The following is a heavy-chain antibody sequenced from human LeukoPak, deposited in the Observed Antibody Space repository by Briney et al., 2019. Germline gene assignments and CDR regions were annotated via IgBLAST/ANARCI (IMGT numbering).Heavy chain of an antibody. J-gene: IGHJ4*02. CDR1: GGSIDSRSYY. Sequence: SSETLSLTCTASGGSIDSRSYYWGWIRQAPGKGLEWIGTIYHSGSTEYNPSLKGRFTIFVDTSKNQFSLILHSVAAADTAVYYCARRSEFDNTHYHYFDYWGQGALVTVSS. CDR2: IYHSGST. CDR3: ARRSEFDNTHYHYFDY. V-gene: IGHV4-39*01. D-gene: IGHD2-15*01.